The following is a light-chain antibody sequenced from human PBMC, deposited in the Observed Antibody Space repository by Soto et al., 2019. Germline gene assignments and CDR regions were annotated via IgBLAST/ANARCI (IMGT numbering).Light chain of an antibody. Sequence: QSALAQPPSASGSPGQSVTISCTGTSSDVGGYNYVSWYQHHPGKAPKLMIYDVINRPSGVSNRFSGSKSGNTASLTISGLQAEDEADYYCSSYTSSNTHVFGGGTKLTVL. CDR2: DVI. V-gene: IGLV2-14*01. CDR3: SSYTSSNTHV. J-gene: IGLJ3*02. CDR1: SSDVGGYNY.